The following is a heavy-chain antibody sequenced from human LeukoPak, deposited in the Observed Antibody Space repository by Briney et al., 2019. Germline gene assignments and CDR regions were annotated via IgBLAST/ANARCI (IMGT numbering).Heavy chain of an antibody. CDR1: GGSISSYY. Sequence: KSSETLSLTCTVSGGSISSYYWSWIRQPAGKGLEWIGRIYTSGSTNYNPSLKSRVTMSVDTSKNQFSLKLSSVTAADTAVYYCARDSYYYDSSGYSTLGYWGQGTLVTVSS. CDR3: ARDSYYYDSSGYSTLGY. V-gene: IGHV4-4*07. D-gene: IGHD3-22*01. CDR2: IYTSGST. J-gene: IGHJ4*02.